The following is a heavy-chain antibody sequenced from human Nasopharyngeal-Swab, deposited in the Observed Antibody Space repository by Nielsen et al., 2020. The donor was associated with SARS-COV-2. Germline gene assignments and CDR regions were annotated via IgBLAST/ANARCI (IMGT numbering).Heavy chain of an antibody. CDR3: ARGPHSSSWSDYYYYGIDV. CDR2: ISSSSSTI. D-gene: IGHD6-13*01. J-gene: IGHJ6*02. V-gene: IGHV3-48*02. Sequence: GGSLRLSCAASGFTFSSYSMNWVHQAPGKGLEWVSYISSSSSTIYYADSVKGRFTISRDNAKNSLYLQMNSLRDEDTAVYYCARGPHSSSWSDYYYYGIDVWGQGTTVTVSS. CDR1: GFTFSSYS.